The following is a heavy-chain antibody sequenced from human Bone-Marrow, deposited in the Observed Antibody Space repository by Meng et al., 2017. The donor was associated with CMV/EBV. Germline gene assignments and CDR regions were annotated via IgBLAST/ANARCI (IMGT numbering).Heavy chain of an antibody. CDR2: INPSGGST. CDR1: GYTFTSYY. Sequence: ASVKVSCKASGYTFTSYYMHWVRQAPGQGLEWMGIINPSGGSTTYAQKFQGRVTMTRDTSTSPVYMELGSLSFEDTAIYYCANLGGTGGGAMAFWGQGPTVTCSS. D-gene: IGHD3-16*01. CDR3: ANLGGTGGGAMAF. V-gene: IGHV1-46*01. J-gene: IGHJ6*02.